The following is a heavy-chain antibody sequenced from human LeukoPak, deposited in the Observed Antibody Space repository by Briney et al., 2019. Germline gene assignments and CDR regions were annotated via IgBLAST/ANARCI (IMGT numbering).Heavy chain of an antibody. CDR3: ARDPYSSTWSYGMDV. J-gene: IGHJ6*02. D-gene: IGHD6-6*01. CDR1: GFTFSRYW. Sequence: PGGSLRLSCAASGFTFSRYWMSWVRQAPGKGLEGVANIKQDGSEEVYVDSLKGRFTISRDNAKNSLFLQMNTLRAEDTAVYYCARDPYSSTWSYGMDVWGQGTTVTVSS. V-gene: IGHV3-7*05. CDR2: IKQDGSEE.